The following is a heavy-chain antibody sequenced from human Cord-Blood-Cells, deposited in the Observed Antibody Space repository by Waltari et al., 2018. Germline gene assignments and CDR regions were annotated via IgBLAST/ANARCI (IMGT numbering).Heavy chain of an antibody. Sequence: QVQLVQSVAEVKKPGASVKVSCKVSGYTLTELSMNWVRQAPGKGLEWMGGFDPEDGETIYAQKLQSRVTMTEDTSTDTAYMELSSLRSEDTAVYYCATSRYCSSTSCYAFDIWGQGTMVTVSS. CDR3: ATSRYCSSTSCYAFDI. J-gene: IGHJ3*02. CDR1: GYTLTELS. CDR2: FDPEDGET. V-gene: IGHV1-24*01. D-gene: IGHD2-2*01.